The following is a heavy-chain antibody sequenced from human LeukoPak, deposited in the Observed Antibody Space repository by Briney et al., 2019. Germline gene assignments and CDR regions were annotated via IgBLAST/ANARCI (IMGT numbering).Heavy chain of an antibody. CDR2: IKQDGSKK. Sequence: GGSLRLSCTGSGFTLSNYWMNWVRQAPGKGLEWVANIKQDGSKKYYMDSVKGRFTISRDNAKNSLYLQMNSLRAEDTAVYYCARDYDYWGQGTLVTVSS. V-gene: IGHV3-7*03. J-gene: IGHJ4*02. CDR3: ARDYDY. CDR1: GFTLSNYW.